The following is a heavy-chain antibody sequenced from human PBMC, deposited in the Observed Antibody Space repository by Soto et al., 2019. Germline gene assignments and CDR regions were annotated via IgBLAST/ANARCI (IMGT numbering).Heavy chain of an antibody. Sequence: VGSLRLSCAASGFNFNSYTINWVRQAPGKRLEWLSSISSSGYIFSTDSVKGRFTISRDNSRTTVYLQMNSLRDEDTAMYYCARDDILVIPGGSYNYGMDAWGHGTTVTVSS. D-gene: IGHD2-2*01. CDR3: ARDDILVIPGGSYNYGMDA. CDR1: GFNFNSYT. J-gene: IGHJ6*02. V-gene: IGHV3-21*01. CDR2: ISSSGYI.